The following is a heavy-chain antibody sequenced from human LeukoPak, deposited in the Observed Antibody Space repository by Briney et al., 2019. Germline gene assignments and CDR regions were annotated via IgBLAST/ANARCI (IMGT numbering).Heavy chain of an antibody. D-gene: IGHD3-9*01. Sequence: GGSLRLSCAASGFTFSNAWMSWVRQAPGKGLEWVGRIKSKTDGGTTDYAAPVKGRFTISRDDSKNTLYLQMNSLKTEDTAVNYCTTVSVLRYFDWLLFPNFSDYWGQGTLVTVSS. V-gene: IGHV3-15*01. J-gene: IGHJ4*02. CDR3: TTVSVLRYFDWLLFPNFSDY. CDR1: GFTFSNAW. CDR2: IKSKTDGGTT.